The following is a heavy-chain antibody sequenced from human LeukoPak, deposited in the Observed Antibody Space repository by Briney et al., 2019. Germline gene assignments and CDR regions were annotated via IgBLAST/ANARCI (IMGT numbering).Heavy chain of an antibody. J-gene: IGHJ4*02. CDR3: ARARYSSRSGAVGY. D-gene: IGHD6-13*01. Sequence: QPGGSLRLSCAASGFTFSSYAMHWVRQAPGKGLEWVAVISYDGSNKYYADSVKGRFTISRDNSKNTLYLQMNSLRAEDTAVYYCARARYSSRSGAVGYWGQGTLVTVSS. CDR2: ISYDGSNK. V-gene: IGHV3-30-3*01. CDR1: GFTFSSYA.